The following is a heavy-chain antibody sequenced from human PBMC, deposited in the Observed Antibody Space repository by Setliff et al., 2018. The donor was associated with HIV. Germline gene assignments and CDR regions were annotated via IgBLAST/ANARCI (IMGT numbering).Heavy chain of an antibody. CDR2: IVVGSGNT. CDR1: GFTSTNSA. CDR3: AADRDLWLGELVT. D-gene: IGHD3-10*01. J-gene: IGHJ4*02. Sequence: AASVKVSCKTSGFTSTNSAIQWVRQARGQRLEWIGWIVVGSGNTNYAQKFQKRVTITWDMSTITAFMELSSLRSEDTAVYYCAADRDLWLGELVTWAQGTLVTVSS. V-gene: IGHV1-58*02.